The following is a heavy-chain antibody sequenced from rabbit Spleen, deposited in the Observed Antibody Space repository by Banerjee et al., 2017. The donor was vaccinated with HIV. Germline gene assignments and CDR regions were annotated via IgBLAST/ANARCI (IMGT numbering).Heavy chain of an antibody. Sequence: QSLEESGGGLVQPEGSLALTCKASGFSFSSSDYICWVRQAPGKGLEWIGYIDPVFGITYYANWVNGRFSISRENAQNTVLLQMTSLAAADTATYFCARDGAGGSYFALWGQGTLVTVS. CDR3: ARDGAGGSYFAL. V-gene: IGHV1S40*01. CDR1: GFSFSSSDY. CDR2: IDPVFGIT. J-gene: IGHJ4*01. D-gene: IGHD8-1*01.